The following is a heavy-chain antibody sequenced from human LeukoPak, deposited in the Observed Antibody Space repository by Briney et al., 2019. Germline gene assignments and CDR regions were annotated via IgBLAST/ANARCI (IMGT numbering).Heavy chain of an antibody. V-gene: IGHV3-23*01. CDR3: AKDFRIGYSAHFDY. CDR2: IYENGGTT. Sequence: GGSLRLSCVGSGFTFRSHAMSWVRQAPEKGLEFVSGIYENGGTTYYADSVKGRFSISRDNSKNTLYLQMDSLRGEDTSVYYCAKDFRIGYSAHFDYWGQGALVTVSS. J-gene: IGHJ4*02. CDR1: GFTFRSHA. D-gene: IGHD2-21*01.